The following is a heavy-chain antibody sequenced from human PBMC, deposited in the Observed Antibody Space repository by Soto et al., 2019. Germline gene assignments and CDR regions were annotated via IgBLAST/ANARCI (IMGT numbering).Heavy chain of an antibody. V-gene: IGHV3-33*01. CDR1: AFTFSSYG. Sequence: QVQLVESGGGVVQPGRSLRLSCAASAFTFSSYGMHWVRQAPGKGLEWVAVIWYDGSNKYYADSVKGRFTISRDNSKNTLYLQMNSLRAEDTAVYYCARDRGDIVATKFLFDYWGQGILVTVSS. CDR2: IWYDGSNK. D-gene: IGHD5-12*01. J-gene: IGHJ4*02. CDR3: ARDRGDIVATKFLFDY.